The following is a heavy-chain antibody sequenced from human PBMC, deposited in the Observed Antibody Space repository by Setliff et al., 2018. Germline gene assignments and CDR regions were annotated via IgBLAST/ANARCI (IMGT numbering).Heavy chain of an antibody. D-gene: IGHD3-10*01. V-gene: IGHV3-72*01. CDR2: TRNKANSYTT. CDR1: GFTLSDYS. J-gene: IGHJ4*02. CDR3: AKTQFGSGSYFYDY. Sequence: GGSLRLSCATSGFTLSDYSMDWVRQAPGKGLEWVGRTRNKANSYTTQYAASVKGRFTISRDDSTNSLFLQMSSLKTDDTAVYYCAKTQFGSGSYFYDYWGQGTLVTVSS.